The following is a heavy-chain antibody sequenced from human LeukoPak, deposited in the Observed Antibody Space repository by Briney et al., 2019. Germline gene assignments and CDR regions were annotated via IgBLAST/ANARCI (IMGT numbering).Heavy chain of an antibody. J-gene: IGHJ6*02. Sequence: SETLSLTCTVSGGSVSSGSYYWSWIRQPPGTGLEWIGYIYYSGSTNYNPSLKSRVTISVDTSKNQFSLKLSSVTAADTAVYYCARSSRNYDFWSGYYSGMDVWGQGTTVTVSS. V-gene: IGHV4-61*01. CDR2: IYYSGST. CDR1: GGSVSSGSYY. D-gene: IGHD3-3*01. CDR3: ARSSRNYDFWSGYYSGMDV.